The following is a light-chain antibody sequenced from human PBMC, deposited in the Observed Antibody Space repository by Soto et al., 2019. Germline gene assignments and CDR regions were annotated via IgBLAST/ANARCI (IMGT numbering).Light chain of an antibody. CDR3: SSYAGGNKLV. Sequence: QSALTQPPSASGSPGQSVTISCTGTSSDVGASNSVSWYQQHPGKAPKLMIYEVAKRPSGVPDRFSGSKSDNTASLTVSGLQAADEADYYCSSYAGGNKLVFGTGTKVTVL. CDR2: EVA. J-gene: IGLJ1*01. V-gene: IGLV2-8*01. CDR1: SSDVGASNS.